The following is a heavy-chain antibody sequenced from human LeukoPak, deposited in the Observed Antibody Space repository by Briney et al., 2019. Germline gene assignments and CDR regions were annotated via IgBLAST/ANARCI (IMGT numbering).Heavy chain of an antibody. CDR3: ALQWQQLVHEYFQH. D-gene: IGHD6-13*01. V-gene: IGHV3-23*01. CDR2: ISGSGGST. CDR1: GFTFSSYG. J-gene: IGHJ1*01. Sequence: PGGSLRLSCAASGFTFSSYGMSWVRQAPGKGLEWVAAISGSGGSTYYADSVKGRFTISRDNSKNTLYLQMNSLRAEDTAVYYCALQWQQLVHEYFQHWGQGTLVTVSS.